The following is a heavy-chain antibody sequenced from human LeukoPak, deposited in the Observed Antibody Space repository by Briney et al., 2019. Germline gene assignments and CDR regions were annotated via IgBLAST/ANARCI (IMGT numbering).Heavy chain of an antibody. D-gene: IGHD3-3*01. CDR3: ARVYDFWSPSFDP. CDR2: INHSGST. Sequence: SETLSLTCAVYGGSFSGYYWSWIRQPPGKGLEWIGEINHSGSTNYNPSLKSRVTISVDTSKNQFSLKLSSVTAADTAVYYCARVYDFWSPSFDPWGQGTLVTVSS. J-gene: IGHJ5*02. V-gene: IGHV4-34*01. CDR1: GGSFSGYY.